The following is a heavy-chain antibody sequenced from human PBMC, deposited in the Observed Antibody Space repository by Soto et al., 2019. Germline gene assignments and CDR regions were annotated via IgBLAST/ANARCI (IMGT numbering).Heavy chain of an antibody. CDR3: ARVYSDSTGYYQGGFDS. Sequence: GASVKVSCKASGYTFSSYDINWVRQATGQGLEWMGWMNPVSGNTGYAQKFQGRVTMTRNTPLSTAYMELSSLRSEDTAVYYCARVYSDSTGYYQGGFDSWGQGTLVTVSS. J-gene: IGHJ4*02. V-gene: IGHV1-8*01. CDR1: GYTFSSYD. CDR2: MNPVSGNT. D-gene: IGHD3-22*01.